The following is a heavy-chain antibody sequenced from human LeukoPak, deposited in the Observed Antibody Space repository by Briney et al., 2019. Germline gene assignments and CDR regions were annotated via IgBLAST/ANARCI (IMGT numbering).Heavy chain of an antibody. CDR1: GGSISSYF. J-gene: IGHJ4*02. V-gene: IGHV4-4*07. D-gene: IGHD6-13*01. CDR2: IYTSGST. Sequence: SETLSLTCTVSGGSISSYFWTWIRQPAGKGLEWIGRIYTSGSTNYNPSLKSRVTMSIDTSKNQFSLKLNSVTAADTAVYYCARGPRYSSSWYMDYWGQGTLVTVSS. CDR3: ARGPRYSSSWYMDY.